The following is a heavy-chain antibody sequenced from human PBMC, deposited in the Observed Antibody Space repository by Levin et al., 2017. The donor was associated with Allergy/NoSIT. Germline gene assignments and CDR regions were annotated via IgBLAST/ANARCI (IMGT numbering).Heavy chain of an antibody. J-gene: IGHJ3*01. D-gene: IGHD3-16*01. CDR3: ARVTQPSGGWGPSDF. CDR2: ICGRSDKI. CDR1: GFTFSDYT. Sequence: ASVKVSCAASGFTFSDYTMNWIRQTPGKGLAWLSSICGRSDKIYYADSVQGRFTISRDNSKNTLFLQMNSLTADYTAVYYCARVTQPSGGWGPSDFWGQGTMVTVSS. V-gene: IGHV3-23*01.